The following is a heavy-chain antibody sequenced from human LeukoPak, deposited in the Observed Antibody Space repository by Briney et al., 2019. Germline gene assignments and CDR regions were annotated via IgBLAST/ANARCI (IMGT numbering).Heavy chain of an antibody. J-gene: IGHJ4*02. CDR1: GFTFSDYS. CDR3: TGNYYGSGSYADFDY. V-gene: IGHV3-48*01. D-gene: IGHD3-10*01. CDR2: ISRSSSTI. Sequence: PGGSLRLSCAASGFTFSDYSMNWVRQAPGKGLEWVSYISRSSSTIYYADSVKGRFTISRDNAKNSLYLQMDSLKTEDTAVYYCTGNYYGSGSYADFDYWGQGTLVTVSS.